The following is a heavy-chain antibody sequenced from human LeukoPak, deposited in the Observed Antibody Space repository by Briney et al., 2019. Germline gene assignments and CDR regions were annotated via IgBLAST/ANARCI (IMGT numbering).Heavy chain of an antibody. J-gene: IGHJ4*02. Sequence: ASVTVSCKASGYTFTSYYMHWARQAPGQGLEWMGIINPSGGSTSYAQKFQGRVTMTRDMSTSTVYMELSSLRSEDTAVYYCSIAAAGDGLDYWGQGTLVTVSS. D-gene: IGHD6-13*01. CDR1: GYTFTSYY. V-gene: IGHV1-46*01. CDR3: SIAAAGDGLDY. CDR2: INPSGGST.